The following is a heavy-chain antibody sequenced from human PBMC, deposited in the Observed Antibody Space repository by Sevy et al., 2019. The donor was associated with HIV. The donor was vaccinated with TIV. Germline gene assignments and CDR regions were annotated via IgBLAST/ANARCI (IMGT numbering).Heavy chain of an antibody. CDR1: KYTFTNYD. CDR2: INTNTGNP. CDR3: AGASAFGVANNFFDY. V-gene: IGHV7-4-1*02. D-gene: IGHD3-3*01. J-gene: IGHJ4*02. Sequence: ASVKVSCKASKYTFTNYDINWVRHAPGQGLEWMGWINTNTGNPTYAQGFTGRFVFSLDTPVGTAYLQISSLKAEDTAVYYCAGASAFGVANNFFDYWGQGTLVTVSS.